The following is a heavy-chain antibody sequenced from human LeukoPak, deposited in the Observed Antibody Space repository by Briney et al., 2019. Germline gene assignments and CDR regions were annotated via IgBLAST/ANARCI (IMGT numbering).Heavy chain of an antibody. CDR2: IIPIFGTA. CDR1: GGTFSSYA. CDR3: ASRHLTPAYCGGDCYSPPTR. D-gene: IGHD2-21*02. J-gene: IGHJ4*02. V-gene: IGHV1-69*05. Sequence: SVKVSRKASGGTFSSYAISWVRQAPGQGLEWMGGIIPIFGTANYAQKFQGRVTITTDESTSTAYMELSSLRSEDTAVYYCASRHLTPAYCGGDCYSPPTRWGQGTLVTVSS.